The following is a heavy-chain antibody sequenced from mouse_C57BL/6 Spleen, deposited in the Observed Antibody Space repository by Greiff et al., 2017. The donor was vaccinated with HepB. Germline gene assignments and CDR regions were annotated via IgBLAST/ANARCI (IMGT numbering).Heavy chain of an antibody. V-gene: IGHV1-61*01. CDR2: IYPSDSET. J-gene: IGHJ1*03. Sequence: QVQLQQPGAELVRPGSSVKLSCKASGYTFTSYWMDWVKQRPGQGLEWIGNIYPSDSETHYNQKFKDKATLTVDKSSSTAYMQLSSLTSEDSAVYYCARWGSDWYFDVWGTGTTVTVSS. CDR1: GYTFTSYW. CDR3: ARWGSDWYFDV.